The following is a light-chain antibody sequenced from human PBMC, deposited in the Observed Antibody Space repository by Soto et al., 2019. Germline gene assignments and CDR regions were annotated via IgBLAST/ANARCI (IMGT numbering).Light chain of an antibody. Sequence: QSALAQPRSVSGSPGQSVTISCTGTTSDVGAYTYVSWYQQHPGKDPNLMIYDVSKRTSGVPDRFSGSKSGNTASLTISGLQAEDEADYYCSSYTSRSTLVAFGGGTKLTVL. V-gene: IGLV2-11*01. J-gene: IGLJ2*01. CDR2: DVS. CDR1: TSDVGAYTY. CDR3: SSYTSRSTLVA.